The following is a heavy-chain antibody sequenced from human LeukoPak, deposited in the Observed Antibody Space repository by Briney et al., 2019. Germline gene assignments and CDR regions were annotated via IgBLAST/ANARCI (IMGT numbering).Heavy chain of an antibody. D-gene: IGHD6-13*01. V-gene: IGHV4-4*07. CDR2: IYTSGST. J-gene: IGHJ4*02. CDR3: ARGDSSSWVFDY. CDR1: GGSISGYY. Sequence: SETLSLTCTVSGGSISGYYWSWIRQPAGKGLEWIGRIYTSGSTNYNPSLKSRVTISVDKSKNQFSLKLNSVTAADTAVYYCARGDSSSWVFDYWGQGTLVTVSS.